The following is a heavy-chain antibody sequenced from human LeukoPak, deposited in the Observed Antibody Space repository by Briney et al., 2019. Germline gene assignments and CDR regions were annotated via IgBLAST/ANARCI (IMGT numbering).Heavy chain of an antibody. D-gene: IGHD2-2*01. J-gene: IGHJ3*01. Sequence: ASVKVSCKASGYTFTSYGISWVRQAPGQGLEWMGWISTYNGDTNYAQKLQGRVTMTTDTSTSTAYMELRSLTSDDTAVYYCASKGDGSCSSLHCQGAFDFWGQGSMVTVSS. CDR2: ISTYNGDT. CDR1: GYTFTSYG. CDR3: ASKGDGSCSSLHCQGAFDF. V-gene: IGHV1-18*01.